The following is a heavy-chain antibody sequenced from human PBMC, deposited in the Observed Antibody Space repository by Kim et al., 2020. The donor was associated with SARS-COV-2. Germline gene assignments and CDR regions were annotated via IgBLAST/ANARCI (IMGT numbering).Heavy chain of an antibody. J-gene: IGHJ6*02. CDR3: AKDPAWELRNYYYGMDV. Sequence: GGSLRLSCAASGFTFSSYAMSWVRQAPGKGLEWVSAISGSGGSTYYADSVKGRFTISRDNSKNTLYVQMNSLRAEDTAVYYCAKDPAWELRNYYYGMDVWGQGTTVTVSS. CDR1: GFTFSSYA. CDR2: ISGSGGST. V-gene: IGHV3-23*01. D-gene: IGHD1-26*01.